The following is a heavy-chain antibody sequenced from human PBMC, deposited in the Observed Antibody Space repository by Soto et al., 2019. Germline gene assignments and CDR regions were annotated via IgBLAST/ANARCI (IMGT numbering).Heavy chain of an antibody. J-gene: IGHJ5*02. CDR2: IYYSGST. V-gene: IGHV4-31*03. D-gene: IGHD4-17*01. Sequence: PSETLSLTCTVSGVSISSGGYYWSWIRQHPGKGLEWIGYIYYSGSTYYNPSLKSRVTISVDTSKNQFSLKLSSVTAADTAVYYCARDRGLQGWFDPWGQGTLVTVS. CDR1: GVSISSGGYY. CDR3: ARDRGLQGWFDP.